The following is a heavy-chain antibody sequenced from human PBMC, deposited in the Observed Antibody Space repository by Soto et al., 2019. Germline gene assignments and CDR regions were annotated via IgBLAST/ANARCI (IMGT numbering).Heavy chain of an antibody. CDR2: INPNGGDT. CDR1: GYTFTRHS. CDR3: ASEWDIAAGHRAEY. Sequence: ASVNVSCKASGYTFTRHSIHWVRQAPGQGLEWMGCINPNGGDTDYSQKFQGRVTLTRGTSISTVYMEASSLTSDDTAVYFCASEWDIAAGHRAEYWGKGRMVNV. D-gene: IGHD6-25*01. J-gene: IGHJ3*01. V-gene: IGHV1-2*02.